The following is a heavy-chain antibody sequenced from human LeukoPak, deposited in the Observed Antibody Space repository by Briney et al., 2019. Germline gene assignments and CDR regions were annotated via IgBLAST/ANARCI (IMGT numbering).Heavy chain of an antibody. CDR2: IYTSGST. Sequence: SETLSLTCTVSGDSISSSYWTWIRQPAGKGLGWIGLIYTSGSTNYNPSLKSRVTMSLDTSKKQFSLKLSSVTPADMAVYYCARQRGVAFDYWGQGTLVTVSS. D-gene: IGHD3-10*01. CDR1: GDSISSSY. V-gene: IGHV4-4*07. CDR3: ARQRGVAFDY. J-gene: IGHJ4*02.